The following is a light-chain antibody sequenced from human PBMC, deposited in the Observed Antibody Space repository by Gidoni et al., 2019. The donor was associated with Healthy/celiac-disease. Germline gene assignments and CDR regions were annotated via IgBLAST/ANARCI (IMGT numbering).Light chain of an antibody. CDR2: GAS. V-gene: IGKV3-20*01. Sequence: IVSTQSPGTLSLPPGESATLSCRASQSVSSSYLAWYQQKPGQAPRLLIYGASSRATGIPDRFSGSGSGTDFTLTISRLEPEDFAVYYCQQYGSSPEWTFGQXTKVEIK. CDR3: QQYGSSPEWT. J-gene: IGKJ1*01. CDR1: QSVSSSY.